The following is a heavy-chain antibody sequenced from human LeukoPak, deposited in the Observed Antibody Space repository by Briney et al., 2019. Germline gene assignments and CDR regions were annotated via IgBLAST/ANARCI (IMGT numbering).Heavy chain of an antibody. D-gene: IGHD3-10*01. Sequence: PSETLSLTCAVYGGSFSGYYWSWIRQPPGKGLEWIGEINHSGSTNYNPSLKSRVTISVDTSKNQFSLKLSSVTAADTAVYYCARHLRYYYGSGSYPMTYYFDYWGQGTLVTVSS. CDR2: INHSGST. V-gene: IGHV4-34*01. CDR3: ARHLRYYYGSGSYPMTYYFDY. CDR1: GGSFSGYY. J-gene: IGHJ4*02.